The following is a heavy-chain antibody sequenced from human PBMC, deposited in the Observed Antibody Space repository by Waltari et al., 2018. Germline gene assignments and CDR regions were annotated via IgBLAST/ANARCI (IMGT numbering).Heavy chain of an antibody. D-gene: IGHD3-22*01. CDR2: ISHDGTDK. Sequence: QVQLVESGGGVVQAGGSLRLSCAASGFTFRNYAMHWVRQAPGKGLEWVAVISHDGTDKTYATSLKGRFTDCRDTCRSTLYLQMNSRTTEDTGSDYSASTRVGYLSDISEYFNWFNPWGEGTLVTVSS. J-gene: IGHJ5*02. CDR1: GFTFRNYA. CDR3: ASTRVGYLSDISEYFNWFNP. V-gene: IGHV3-30-3*01.